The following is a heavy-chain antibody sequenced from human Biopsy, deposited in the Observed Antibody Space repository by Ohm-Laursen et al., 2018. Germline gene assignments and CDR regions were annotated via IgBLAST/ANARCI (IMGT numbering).Heavy chain of an antibody. V-gene: IGHV1-24*01. D-gene: IGHD3-10*01. CDR2: FDREERKT. Sequence: ASVKVSCKVSGYTLTELSIHWVRQTGGKRLEWMGGFDREERKTVYAEKFQGRVTMTEDTSTDTVYMEVTSLRSDDTAVYYCATGPYYDTRFYYNVRPFDFWGQGTLVTVSS. J-gene: IGHJ4*02. CDR1: GYTLTELS. CDR3: ATGPYYDTRFYYNVRPFDF.